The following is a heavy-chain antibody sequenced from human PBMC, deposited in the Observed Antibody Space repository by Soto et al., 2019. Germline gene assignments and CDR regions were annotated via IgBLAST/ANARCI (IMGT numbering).Heavy chain of an antibody. CDR3: ARNVSPH. V-gene: IGHV4-34*01. CDR1: GGSFSGYY. J-gene: IGHJ4*02. D-gene: IGHD2-8*01. Sequence: SETLSLTCAVYGGSFSGYYWSWIRQPPGKGLEWIGEINHSGSTNYNPSLKSRVTISVDTSKNQFSLKLSSVTAADTAVYYCARNVSPHWGQGTLVTVSS. CDR2: INHSGST.